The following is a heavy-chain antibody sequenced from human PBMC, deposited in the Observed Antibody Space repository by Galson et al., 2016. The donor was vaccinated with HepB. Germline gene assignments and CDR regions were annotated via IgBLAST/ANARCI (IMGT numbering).Heavy chain of an antibody. J-gene: IGHJ4*02. CDR3: AKGGTYYDYVWGSYLFDY. V-gene: IGHV3-23*01. D-gene: IGHD3-16*01. Sequence: SLRLSCAASGFTFSSYAMSWVRQAPGKGLEWVSAISGSGGSTYYADSVKGRFTISRDNSKNTLNLQMNSLRAEDTAVYYCAKGGTYYDYVWGSYLFDYWGQGTLVTVSS. CDR2: ISGSGGST. CDR1: GFTFSSYA.